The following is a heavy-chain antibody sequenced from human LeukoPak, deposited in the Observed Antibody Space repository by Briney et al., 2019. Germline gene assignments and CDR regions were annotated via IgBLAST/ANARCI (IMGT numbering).Heavy chain of an antibody. CDR3: ARGLRPLDY. CDR1: GFTFSSYA. Sequence: GGSLRLSCAASGFTFSSYAMHWVRQAPGKGLEWVAVISYDGSNKYYADSVKGRFTISRDNSKNTLYLQMNSLRAEDTAVYYCARGLRPLDYWGQGTLVTVSS. J-gene: IGHJ4*02. CDR2: ISYDGSNK. V-gene: IGHV3-30*14.